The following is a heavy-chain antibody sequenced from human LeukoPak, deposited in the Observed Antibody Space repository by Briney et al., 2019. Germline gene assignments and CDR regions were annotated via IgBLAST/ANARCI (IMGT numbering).Heavy chain of an antibody. Sequence: GGSLRLSCAVSGFPFITYNMNWVRQAPGKGLEWVSLIDSGGFTYYADSVKGRFTISRDNSKNTLYLQMNSLRAEDTAVYFCANTYYYDGSGYYYLGWFDPWGQGTLVTVSS. CDR1: GFPFITYN. J-gene: IGHJ5*02. V-gene: IGHV3-66*01. CDR3: ANTYYYDGSGYYYLGWFDP. CDR2: IDSGGFT. D-gene: IGHD3-22*01.